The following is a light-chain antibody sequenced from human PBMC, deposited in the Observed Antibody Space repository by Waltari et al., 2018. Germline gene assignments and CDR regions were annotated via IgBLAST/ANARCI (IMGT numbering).Light chain of an antibody. CDR3: MQALQTPFT. J-gene: IGKJ3*01. Sequence: DIVMTQSPLSLPVTPGEAASISCRSSQSLLHDNGYNYLDWYLQKPGQSPQLLIYLVSNRASGVPDRFSGSGSGTDVTLNITRVQAEDVRVYYCMQALQTPFTFGPGTKVDIK. CDR1: QSLLHDNGYNY. CDR2: LVS. V-gene: IGKV2-28*01.